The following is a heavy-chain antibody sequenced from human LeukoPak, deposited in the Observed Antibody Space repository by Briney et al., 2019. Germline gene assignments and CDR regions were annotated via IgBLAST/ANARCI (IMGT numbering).Heavy chain of an antibody. J-gene: IGHJ3*02. CDR2: ISSGSHHM. V-gene: IGHV3-21*01. CDR3: ARDLDYDSSGYYYYDAFDI. D-gene: IGHD3-22*01. Sequence: GGSLRLSCAASGFTFSSYAMHWVRQAPGKGLEWVASISSGSHHMYYADSVKGRFTISRDNAKNSLYLQMNSLRAEDTAVYYCARDLDYDSSGYYYYDAFDIWGQGTMVTVSS. CDR1: GFTFSSYA.